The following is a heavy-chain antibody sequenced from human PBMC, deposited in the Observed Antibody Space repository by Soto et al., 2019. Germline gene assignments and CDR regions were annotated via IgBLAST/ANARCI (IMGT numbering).Heavy chain of an antibody. CDR2: SSNSGTFS. J-gene: IGHJ4*02. CDR1: GFTFSDYY. CDR3: ARSGDNYNRLDY. V-gene: IGHV3-11*06. Sequence: GGSLRHSCEGSGFTFSDYYISWIRQAPGKGLEWISYSSNSGTFSRYADSVKGRFSISRDNTKNLLYLQMNSLRAEDTAVYYCARSGDNYNRLDYWGQGTPVTVSS. D-gene: IGHD1-1*01.